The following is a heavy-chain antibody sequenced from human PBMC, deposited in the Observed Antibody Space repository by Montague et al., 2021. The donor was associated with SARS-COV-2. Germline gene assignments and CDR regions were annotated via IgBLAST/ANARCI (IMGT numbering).Heavy chain of an antibody. D-gene: IGHD6-13*01. Sequence: SRRLSLSASGFTFSSYSMNWVRQAPGKGLEWVSSISSSSSYIYYADSVKGRFTISRDNAKNSLYLQMNSLRAEDTAVYYCARDDFRIAAAVFDYWGQGTLVTVSS. CDR3: ARDDFRIAAAVFDY. CDR1: GFTFSSYS. J-gene: IGHJ4*02. CDR2: ISSSSSYI. V-gene: IGHV3-21*01.